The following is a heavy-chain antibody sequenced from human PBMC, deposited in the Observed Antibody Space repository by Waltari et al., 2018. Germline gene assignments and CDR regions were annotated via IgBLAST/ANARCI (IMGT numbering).Heavy chain of an antibody. J-gene: IGHJ4*02. CDR1: GFTFSTYW. D-gene: IGHD3-22*01. V-gene: IGHV3-7*01. CDR2: IKQDGSEK. Sequence: EVQLVESGGGLVQPGGSLRLSCAASGFTFSTYWMSWVRQAPGKGLDWVANIKQDGSEKYYVDSMKGRFTISRDNAKNSLYLQMNSLRAEDTAVYYCARDTPEGGYYYGSVYWGQGTLVTVSS. CDR3: ARDTPEGGYYYGSVY.